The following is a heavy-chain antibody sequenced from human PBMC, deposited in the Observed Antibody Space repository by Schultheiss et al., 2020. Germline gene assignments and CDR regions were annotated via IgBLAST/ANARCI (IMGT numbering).Heavy chain of an antibody. J-gene: IGHJ6*02. CDR2: ISYDGSNK. CDR1: GFTFSSYG. D-gene: IGHD4-17*01. CDR3: AKDRGLDQDHDYGDPRSYYYYYGMDV. V-gene: IGHV3-30*18. Sequence: GESLKISCAASGFTFSSYGMHWVRQAPGKGLEWVAVISYDGSNKYYADSVKGRFTISRDNSKNTLYLQMNSLRAEDTAVYYCAKDRGLDQDHDYGDPRSYYYYYGMDVWGQGTTVTVSS.